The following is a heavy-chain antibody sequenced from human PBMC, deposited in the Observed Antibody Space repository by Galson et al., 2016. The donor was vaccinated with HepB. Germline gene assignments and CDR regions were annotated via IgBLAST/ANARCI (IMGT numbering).Heavy chain of an antibody. CDR2: INLDGSTT. CDR3: ARDKPRILFGRRYYYMDV. V-gene: IGHV3-74*01. Sequence: SLRLSCAASGFTFTTYWTHWVRQAPGKGLVWVSRINLDGSTTTYADSVKGRFTIYRDSPKNTLYLQMNSVRAEDTAWYYCARDKPRILFGRRYYYMDVWGKETTVTVSS. J-gene: IGHJ6*03. CDR1: GFTFTTYW. D-gene: IGHD2-15*01.